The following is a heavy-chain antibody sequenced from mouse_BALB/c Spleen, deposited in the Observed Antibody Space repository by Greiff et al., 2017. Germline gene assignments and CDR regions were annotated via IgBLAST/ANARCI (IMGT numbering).Heavy chain of an antibody. Sequence: DVKLVESGGDLVKPGGSLKLSCAASGFTFSSYGMSWVRQTPDKRLEWVATISSGGSYTYYPDSVKGRFTISRDNAKNTLYLQMSSLKSEDTAMYYCARHGSNWEVDYWGQGTTLTVSS. CDR2: ISSGGSYT. CDR1: GFTFSSYG. J-gene: IGHJ2*01. CDR3: ARHGSNWEVDY. V-gene: IGHV5-6*02. D-gene: IGHD4-1*01.